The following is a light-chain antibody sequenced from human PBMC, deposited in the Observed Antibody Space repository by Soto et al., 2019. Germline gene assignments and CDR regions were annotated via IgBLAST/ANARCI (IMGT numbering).Light chain of an antibody. CDR1: QLLLHSNRYND. V-gene: IGKV2-28*01. CDR3: MHAIQTRT. J-gene: IGKJ1*01. CDR2: LGC. Sequence: DTVMTQSPLSLPVTPGQPASISRRSSQLLLHSNRYNDLDWYLQRPGQSPHLLILLGCYRGFRVPDRFSGSGTGTDFAMRISRVEDEDVGVYYCMHAIQTRTFGPGTKVDIK.